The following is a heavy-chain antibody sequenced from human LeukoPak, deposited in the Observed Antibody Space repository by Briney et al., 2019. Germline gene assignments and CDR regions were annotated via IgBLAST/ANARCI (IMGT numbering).Heavy chain of an antibody. J-gene: IGHJ4*02. CDR1: GFTFSSYA. CDR2: INRDGSDK. CDR3: VRDVEL. D-gene: IGHD3-10*01. Sequence: GGSLRLSCAASGFTFSSYAMHWVRQAPGKGLQWVASINRDGSDKHPVDSVKGRFTISRDNAKNLVYLQMSSLRVEDTAVYYCVRDVELWGQGTLVTVSS. V-gene: IGHV3-7*01.